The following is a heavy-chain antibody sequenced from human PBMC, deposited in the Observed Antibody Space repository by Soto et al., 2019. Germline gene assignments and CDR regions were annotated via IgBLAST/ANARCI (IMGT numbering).Heavy chain of an antibody. V-gene: IGHV3-15*01. CDR2: IKSKTDGGTT. J-gene: IGHJ6*02. CDR3: TATTYMTTVTTLLSYHGMDV. Sequence: EVQLVESGGGLVKPGGSLRLSCAASGFTFSNAWMSWVRQAPGKGLEWVGRIKSKTDGGTTDYAAPVKGRFTISRDDSKNTLYLQMNSLKTEDTAVYYCTATTYMTTVTTLLSYHGMDVWGQGTTVTVSS. CDR1: GFTFSNAW. D-gene: IGHD4-4*01.